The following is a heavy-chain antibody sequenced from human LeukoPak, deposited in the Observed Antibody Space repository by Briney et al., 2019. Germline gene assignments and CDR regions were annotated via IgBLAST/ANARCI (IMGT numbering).Heavy chain of an antibody. CDR2: IYTSGST. Sequence: SETLSLTCTVSGGSISSGSYYWSWIRRPAGKGLEWIGRIYTSGSTNYNPSLKSRVTISVDTSKNQFSLNLSSVTAADTAVYYCARETSLWFDPWGQGTLVTVSS. CDR3: ARETSLWFDP. V-gene: IGHV4-61*02. J-gene: IGHJ5*02. CDR1: GGSISSGSYY.